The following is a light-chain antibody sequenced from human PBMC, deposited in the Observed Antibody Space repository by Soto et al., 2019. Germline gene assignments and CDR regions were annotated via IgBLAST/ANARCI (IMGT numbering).Light chain of an antibody. CDR1: ETIRNY. J-gene: IGKJ2*01. Sequence: DIQMTQSPSSLSASVGARVTISCRSSETIRNYLIWYRPKPGKAPELLMYVGSTLESGVPSRVSGSGLGTDITLTIKSLHPEEFGFYYCQQSYIVPYAFGRGTRL. V-gene: IGKV1-39*01. CDR2: VGS. CDR3: QQSYIVPYA.